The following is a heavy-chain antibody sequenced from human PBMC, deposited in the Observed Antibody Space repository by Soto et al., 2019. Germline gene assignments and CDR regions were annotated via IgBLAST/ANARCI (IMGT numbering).Heavy chain of an antibody. CDR1: DGSFSGYY. CDR2: INHRGST. D-gene: IGHD3-3*01. Sequence: QVQLQQWGAGLLKPSETLSLTCAVYDGSFSGYYWSWIRQPPGKGLEWMGEINHRGSTNYNPSLKSRVTISVDASRNQFSLKLSSVTAADSAVYYCARNVGGYDFWNGYSYFDYWGQGSLVTVSS. CDR3: ARNVGGYDFWNGYSYFDY. V-gene: IGHV4-34*01. J-gene: IGHJ4*02.